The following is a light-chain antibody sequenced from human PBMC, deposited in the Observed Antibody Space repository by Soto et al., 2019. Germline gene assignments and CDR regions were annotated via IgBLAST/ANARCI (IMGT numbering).Light chain of an antibody. CDR1: QSIDNK. CDR3: QEYEKWWT. J-gene: IGKJ1*01. Sequence: IVMTQSPATLSVSTGERVTLSCRASQSIDNKLAWYQQGPGQAPRLLIYGASIRANAIPARFNASGSGREFTLTISGVMSEEFGDYYCQEYEKWWTFGHVANAEV. V-gene: IGKV3-15*01. CDR2: GAS.